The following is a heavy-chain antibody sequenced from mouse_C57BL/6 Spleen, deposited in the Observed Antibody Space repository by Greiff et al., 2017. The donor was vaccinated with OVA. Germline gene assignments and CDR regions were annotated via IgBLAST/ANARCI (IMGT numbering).Heavy chain of an antibody. CDR1: GFTFSNYW. Sequence: EVQLVESGGGLVQPGGSMKLSCVASGFTFSNYWMNWVRQSPEKGLEWVAQIRLKSDNYATHYAESVKGRFTISRDDSKSSVYLQMNNLRAEDTGIYYCTDQDGYWYFDVWGTGTTVTVSS. CDR3: TDQDGYWYFDV. J-gene: IGHJ1*03. V-gene: IGHV6-3*01. D-gene: IGHD2-3*01. CDR2: IRLKSDNYAT.